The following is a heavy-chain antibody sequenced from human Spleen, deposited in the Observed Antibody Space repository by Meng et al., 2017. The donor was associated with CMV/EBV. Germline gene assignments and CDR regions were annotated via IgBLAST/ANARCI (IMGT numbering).Heavy chain of an antibody. Sequence: ASVKVSCKASGYTFTFYNVHWVRQAPGQGLEWMGIINPSSGNTAYAQKFQGRVTMTRDTPTRTVYLDLSSLRSEDTAVYYCARVDGGPYLGYWGQGTLVTVSS. V-gene: IGHV1-46*01. CDR3: ARVDGGPYLGY. CDR1: GYTFTFYN. D-gene: IGHD4-23*01. J-gene: IGHJ4*02. CDR2: INPSSGNT.